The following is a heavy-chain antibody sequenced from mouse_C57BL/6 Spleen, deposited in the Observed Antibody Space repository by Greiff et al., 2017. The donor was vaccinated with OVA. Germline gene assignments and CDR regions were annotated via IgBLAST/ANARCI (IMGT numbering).Heavy chain of an antibody. CDR3: ARDNYYDFFYYAMDY. CDR1: GFTFSSYA. Sequence: DVKLVESGGGLVKPGGSLKLSCAASGFTFSSYAMSWVRQTPEKRLEWVATISDGGSYTYYPDNVKGRFTISIDNAKNNLYLQMSQLKSEDTAMYYCARDNYYDFFYYAMDYWGQGTSVTVSS. D-gene: IGHD2-4*01. V-gene: IGHV5-4*01. J-gene: IGHJ4*01. CDR2: ISDGGSYT.